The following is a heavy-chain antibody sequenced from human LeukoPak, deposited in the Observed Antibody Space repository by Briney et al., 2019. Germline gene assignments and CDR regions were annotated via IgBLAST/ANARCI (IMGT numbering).Heavy chain of an antibody. J-gene: IGHJ4*02. Sequence: GGSLRLSCAASGFTFSSYSMNWVRQAPGKGLEWVANIKQDGSEKYYVDSVKGRFTISRDNAKNSLYLQMNSLRAEDTAVYYCARDDGSYWGQGTLVTVSS. CDR1: GFTFSSYS. CDR2: IKQDGSEK. D-gene: IGHD2-2*03. V-gene: IGHV3-7*01. CDR3: ARDDGSY.